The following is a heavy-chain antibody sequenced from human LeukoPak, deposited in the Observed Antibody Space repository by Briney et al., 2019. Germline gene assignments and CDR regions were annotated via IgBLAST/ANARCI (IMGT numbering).Heavy chain of an antibody. V-gene: IGHV3-53*01. CDR2: IYSGGRT. D-gene: IGHD6-19*01. Sequence: GGSLRLSCTASRFTVSANYMSWVRQAPGKGLEWVSGIYSGGRTDYADSVKGRFTISRDNFKNTLYLQMNSLRAEDTAVYYCAKWRRGGWSLDYWGQGTLVTVSS. CDR1: RFTVSANY. J-gene: IGHJ4*02. CDR3: AKWRRGGWSLDY.